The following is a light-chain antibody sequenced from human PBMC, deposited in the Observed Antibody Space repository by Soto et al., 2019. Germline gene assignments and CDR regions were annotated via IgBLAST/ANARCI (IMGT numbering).Light chain of an antibody. CDR2: GAS. Sequence: EIVLTQSTGTLSLSPGERATLSCRASQSVSSSYLAWYQKKPGQAPRLLIYGASSRATGIPERFSGSGSGTDFTLTISRLEPEDCAVYYCQQYGSSPLTFGGGTKVEIK. CDR1: QSVSSSY. J-gene: IGKJ4*01. V-gene: IGKV3-20*01. CDR3: QQYGSSPLT.